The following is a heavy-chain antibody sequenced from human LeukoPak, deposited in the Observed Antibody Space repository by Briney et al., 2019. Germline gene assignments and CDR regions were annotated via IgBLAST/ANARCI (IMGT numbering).Heavy chain of an antibody. CDR2: INPSDGST. CDR1: GYTFTSYY. V-gene: IGHV1-46*01. J-gene: IGHJ6*02. Sequence: GASVKVSCKASGYTFTSYYMHWVRQAPGQGLEWMGIINPSDGSTSYAQKFQGRVTMTRDTSTSTVYMELSSLRSEDTAVYYCAREPIVVVTAMDVWGQGTTVTVSS. CDR3: AREPIVVVTAMDV. D-gene: IGHD2-21*02.